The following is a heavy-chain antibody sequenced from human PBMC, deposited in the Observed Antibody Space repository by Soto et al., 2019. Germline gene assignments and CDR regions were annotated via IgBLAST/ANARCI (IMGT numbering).Heavy chain of an antibody. J-gene: IGHJ3*02. CDR2: ISSSSYI. CDR3: ARSGSWSYGTRFDAFDI. V-gene: IGHV3-21*01. CDR1: GFTFSSYS. Sequence: GGSLRLSCAASGFTFSSYSMNWVRQAPGKGLEWVSSISSSSYIYYADSVKGRFTISRDNAKNSLYLQMNSLRAEDTAVYYCARSGSWSYGTRFDAFDIWGQGTMVTVSS. D-gene: IGHD6-13*01.